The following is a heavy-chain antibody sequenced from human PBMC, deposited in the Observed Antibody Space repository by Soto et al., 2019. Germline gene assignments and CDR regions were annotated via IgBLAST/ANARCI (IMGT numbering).Heavy chain of an antibody. CDR1: GGSFSGYY. Sequence: PSETLSLTCAVYGGSFSGYYWSWIRQPPGKGLEWIGEINHSGSTNYNPSLKSRVTISVDTSKNQFSLKLSSVTAADTAVYYCARLQIFGVVITRTRRNWFDPWGQGTLVTVSS. J-gene: IGHJ5*02. V-gene: IGHV4-34*01. D-gene: IGHD3-3*01. CDR2: INHSGST. CDR3: ARLQIFGVVITRTRRNWFDP.